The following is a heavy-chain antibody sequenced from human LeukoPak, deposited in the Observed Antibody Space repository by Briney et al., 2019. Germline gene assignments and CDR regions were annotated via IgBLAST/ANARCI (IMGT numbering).Heavy chain of an antibody. CDR1: GFTFSSYG. J-gene: IGHJ5*02. CDR2: ISYDGSNK. Sequence: GGSLRLSCAASGFTFSSYGMHWVRQAPGKGLEWVAVISYDGSNKYYADSVKGRFTISRDNSKNTLYLQMNSLRAEDTAVYYCAKSPRTDYYDSSGYLPWFDPWGQGTLVTVSS. D-gene: IGHD3-22*01. V-gene: IGHV3-30*18. CDR3: AKSPRTDYYDSSGYLPWFDP.